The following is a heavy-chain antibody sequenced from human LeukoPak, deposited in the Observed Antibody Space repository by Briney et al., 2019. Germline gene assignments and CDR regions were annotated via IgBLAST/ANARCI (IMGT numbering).Heavy chain of an antibody. CDR3: ARQRIGGFDP. Sequence: SETLSLTRTVSGGSISSSSYYWAWIRQPPGKGLEWIGSIYYSGSTYYNPSLKSRVTISVDTSKNQFSLKLSSVNAADTAVYYCARQRIGGFDPWGQGTLVTVSS. V-gene: IGHV4-39*01. J-gene: IGHJ5*02. D-gene: IGHD3-10*01. CDR2: IYYSGST. CDR1: GGSISSSSYY.